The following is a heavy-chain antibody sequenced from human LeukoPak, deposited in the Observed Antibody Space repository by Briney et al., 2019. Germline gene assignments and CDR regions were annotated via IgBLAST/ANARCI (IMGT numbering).Heavy chain of an antibody. CDR2: IYPNSGGT. CDR3: ARGTTYSYYMDV. D-gene: IGHD1-1*01. CDR1: GYTFTDYF. V-gene: IGHV1-2*02. J-gene: IGHJ6*03. Sequence: ASVKVSCKTSGYTFTDYFIHWVRQAPGQGLEWKGWIYPNSGGTNYAQKFQGRVTMTRDTSISTAFMELSSLRSDDTAVYYCARGTTYSYYMDVWGKGTTVTVSS.